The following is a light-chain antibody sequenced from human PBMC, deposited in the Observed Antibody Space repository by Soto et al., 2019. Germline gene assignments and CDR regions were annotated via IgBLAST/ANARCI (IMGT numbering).Light chain of an antibody. Sequence: EIVLTQSPVTLSLSPGERATLSCRASQSVSSSYLAWYQQKLGQPPRLLIYATSNRATGIPYRFSGSGSGTDFTLTISRLEPEDFAVYYCQQFAGSPLTFGGGTRVEIK. CDR2: ATS. V-gene: IGKV3-20*01. CDR1: QSVSSSY. CDR3: QQFAGSPLT. J-gene: IGKJ4*01.